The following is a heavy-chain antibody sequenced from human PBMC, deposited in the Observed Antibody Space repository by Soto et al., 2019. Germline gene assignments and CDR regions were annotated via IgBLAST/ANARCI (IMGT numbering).Heavy chain of an antibody. D-gene: IGHD6-13*01. J-gene: IGHJ6*02. CDR1: GFSLSTSGVG. CDR2: IYWDDDK. CDR3: AHSRPTSGSLNYYYYYGMDV. V-gene: IGHV2-5*02. Sequence: QITLKESGPTLVKPTQTLTLTCTFSGFSLSTSGVGVGWIRQPPGKALEWLALIYWDDDKRYSPSLKSRLTITKDTSKHQVVLTMTNMDPVDTATYYCAHSRPTSGSLNYYYYYGMDVWGQGTTVTVSS.